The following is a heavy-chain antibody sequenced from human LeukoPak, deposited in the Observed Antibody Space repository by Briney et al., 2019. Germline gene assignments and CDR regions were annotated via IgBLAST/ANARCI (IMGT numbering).Heavy chain of an antibody. Sequence: GGSLRLSCAASGFTFSDYDLSWVRQAPGKGLEWVSAISGSGGSTYYADSVKGRFTISRDSSKNTLFLQMNRLRPEDAAVYYCAKAPVTTCRGAFCYPFDYWGLGTLVTVSS. D-gene: IGHD2-15*01. CDR3: AKAPVTTCRGAFCYPFDY. CDR1: GFTFSDYD. CDR2: ISGSGGST. V-gene: IGHV3-23*01. J-gene: IGHJ4*02.